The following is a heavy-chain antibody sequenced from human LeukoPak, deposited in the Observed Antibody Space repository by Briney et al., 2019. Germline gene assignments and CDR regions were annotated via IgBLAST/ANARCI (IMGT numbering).Heavy chain of an antibody. V-gene: IGHV3-30*03. CDR1: GFTFSSYG. CDR2: ISYDGSNK. J-gene: IGHJ5*02. CDR3: ARDIVVVPAAPTRSWSDP. Sequence: PGGSLRLSCAASGFTFSSYGMHWVRQAPGKGLEWVAVISYDGSNKYYADSVKGRFTISRDNAKNSLYLQMNSLRAEDTAVYYCARDIVVVPAAPTRSWSDPWGQGTLVTVSS. D-gene: IGHD2-2*01.